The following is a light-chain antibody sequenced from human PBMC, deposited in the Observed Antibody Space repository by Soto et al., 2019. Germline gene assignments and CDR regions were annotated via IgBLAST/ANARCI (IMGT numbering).Light chain of an antibody. V-gene: IGLV2-14*01. CDR3: SSFTSSITDV. Sequence: QSVLTQPASVSGSPGQSITISCTGTSSDVGGYNSVSWYRQDPGKAPKLIIYDVTYRPSGVSNRFSGSKSGNTASLTISGLQSEDEADYHCSSFTSSITDVFGTGTKGTVL. J-gene: IGLJ1*01. CDR1: SSDVGGYNS. CDR2: DVT.